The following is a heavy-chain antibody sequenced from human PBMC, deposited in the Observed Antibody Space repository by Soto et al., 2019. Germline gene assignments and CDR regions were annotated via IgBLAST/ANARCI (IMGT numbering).Heavy chain of an antibody. CDR2: IYPGDSDT. D-gene: IGHD3-10*01. CDR1: GYSFTTYW. CDR3: ARNSTSAPKDY. Sequence: PGESLKISCKGSGYSFTTYWIAWVRQMPGKGLEWVGIIYPGDSDTRYSPSFEGHVTISVDKSISTAFLQWNSLKASDNAIYYCARNSTSAPKDYSGHGTLVTVS. J-gene: IGHJ4*01. V-gene: IGHV5-51*01.